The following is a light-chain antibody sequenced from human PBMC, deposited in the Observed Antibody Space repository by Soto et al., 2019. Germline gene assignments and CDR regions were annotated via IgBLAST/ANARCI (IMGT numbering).Light chain of an antibody. CDR1: SSDVGGYVY. CDR3: CSYGGSFPYV. CDR2: DVT. V-gene: IGLV2-11*01. Sequence: ALTQPPSVSGSPGQSVTISCTGTSSDVGGYVYVSWYQQRPGKAPKLLIYDVTKRPSGVPDRFSGSKSGNTASLTISGLQAEGEADFCCCSYGGSFPYVFGTGTKVTVL. J-gene: IGLJ1*01.